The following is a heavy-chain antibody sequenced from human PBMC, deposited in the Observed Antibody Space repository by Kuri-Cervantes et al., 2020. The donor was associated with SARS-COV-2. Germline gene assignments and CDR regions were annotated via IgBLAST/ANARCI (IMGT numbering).Heavy chain of an antibody. CDR3: AKGDDTMVRGLGLLRKYYYYGMDV. Sequence: GESLKISCAASGFTFSGSAMHWVRQASGKGLEWVGRIRSKANSYATAYAASVKGRFTISRDDSKNTLYLQMNSLRAEDTAVYYCAKGDDTMVRGLGLLRKYYYYGMDVWGQGTTVTVSS. CDR1: GFTFSGSA. V-gene: IGHV3-73*01. D-gene: IGHD3-10*01. CDR2: IRSKANSYAT. J-gene: IGHJ6*02.